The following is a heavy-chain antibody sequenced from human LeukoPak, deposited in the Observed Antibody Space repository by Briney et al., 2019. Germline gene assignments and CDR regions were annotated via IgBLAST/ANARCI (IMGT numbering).Heavy chain of an antibody. CDR2: ISYDGSNK. CDR3: ARDSPSGSYYGRLDYYMDV. J-gene: IGHJ6*03. D-gene: IGHD1-26*01. V-gene: IGHV3-30*03. Sequence: GGSLRLSWAASGFTFSSYGMHWVRQAPGKGLEWVAVISYDGSNKYYADSVKGRFTISRDNSKNTLYLQMNSLRAEDTAVYYCARDSPSGSYYGRLDYYMDVWGKGTTVTVSS. CDR1: GFTFSSYG.